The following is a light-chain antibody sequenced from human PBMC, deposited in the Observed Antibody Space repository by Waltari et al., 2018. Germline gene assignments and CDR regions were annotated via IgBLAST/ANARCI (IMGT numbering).Light chain of an antibody. V-gene: IGKV4-1*01. J-gene: IGKJ2*01. Sequence: DIVMTQSPDSLAVSLGERATINCKYSQFVLYSTTNKHHLAWYQQRPGQPPKLLIYWASTRESGVPDRFSGSGSGTDFTLTISSMQPEEVAVYYCQQYYTTPYTFGQGTKLEIK. CDR2: WAS. CDR1: QFVLYSTTNKHH. CDR3: QQYYTTPYT.